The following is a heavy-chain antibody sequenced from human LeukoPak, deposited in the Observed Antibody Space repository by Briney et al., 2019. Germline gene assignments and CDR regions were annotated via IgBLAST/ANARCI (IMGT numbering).Heavy chain of an antibody. CDR2: IYDNGDT. V-gene: IGHV3-53*01. Sequence: GGSLRLSCAASGFTVTSNYMTWVRQAPGKGLEWVSIIYDNGDTYYADCVKGRFTVTRDSSKNTVSLEMNSLRVDDTAVYYCVSHSDPLTGYSFDYWGQGTLVTVSS. D-gene: IGHD3-9*01. CDR3: VSHSDPLTGYSFDY. J-gene: IGHJ4*02. CDR1: GFTVTSNY.